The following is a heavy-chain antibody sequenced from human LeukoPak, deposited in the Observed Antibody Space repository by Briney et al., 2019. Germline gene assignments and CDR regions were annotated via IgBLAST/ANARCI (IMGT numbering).Heavy chain of an antibody. D-gene: IGHD1-26*01. Sequence: GGSLRLSCAASGFTFSSYSMNWVRQAPGKGLEWVSHITASGTAMFYADSMKGRFTISRDNAKNSLYLQMNSLRDEDTAVYYCASSGSYRFDYWGQGTLVTVSS. CDR1: GFTFSSYS. J-gene: IGHJ4*02. CDR2: ITASGTAM. CDR3: ASSGSYRFDY. V-gene: IGHV3-48*02.